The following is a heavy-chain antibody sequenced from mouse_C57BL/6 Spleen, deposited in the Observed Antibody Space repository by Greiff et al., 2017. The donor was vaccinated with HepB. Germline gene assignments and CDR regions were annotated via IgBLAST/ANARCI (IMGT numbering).Heavy chain of an antibody. Sequence: EVQRVESEGGLVQPGSSMKLSCTASGFTFSDYYMAWVRQVPEKGLEWVANINYDGSSTYYLDSLKSRFIISRDNAKNILYLQMSSLKSEDTATYYCAREGGYYPFAYWGQGTLVTVSA. CDR2: INYDGSST. D-gene: IGHD2-3*01. V-gene: IGHV5-16*01. CDR1: GFTFSDYY. CDR3: AREGGYYPFAY. J-gene: IGHJ3*01.